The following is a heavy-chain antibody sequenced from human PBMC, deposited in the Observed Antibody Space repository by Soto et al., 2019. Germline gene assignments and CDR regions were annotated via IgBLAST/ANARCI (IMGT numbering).Heavy chain of an antibody. CDR3: VRSVTATGTAANL. CDR1: GYTFTNYG. J-gene: IGHJ3*01. D-gene: IGHD1-1*01. CDR2: ISAYNGNT. V-gene: IGHV1-18*04. Sequence: QDQLVQSGAEVKKPGASVKVSCKASGYTFTNYGVSWVRQAPGQGLEWMGWISAYNGNTDYAHNFQDRVTMTTDTSTSTGYMELRSLRSADTAMFYCVRSVTATGTAANLWGQGTMVTVSS.